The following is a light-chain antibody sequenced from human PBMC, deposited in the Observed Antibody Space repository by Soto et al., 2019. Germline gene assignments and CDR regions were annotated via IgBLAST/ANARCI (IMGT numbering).Light chain of an antibody. CDR2: GAS. V-gene: IGKV3-15*01. J-gene: IGKJ2*01. CDR1: QSVSSN. CDR3: QQYNNWPPYT. Sequence: EIVMTQSPATLSVSPGERATLSCRASQSVSSNLAWYQQKPGQAPSLLIYGASTTATGIPARFSGSVSGTEFTLPISSLQSEDFAFYYCQQYNNWPPYTFGQGTKLEIQ.